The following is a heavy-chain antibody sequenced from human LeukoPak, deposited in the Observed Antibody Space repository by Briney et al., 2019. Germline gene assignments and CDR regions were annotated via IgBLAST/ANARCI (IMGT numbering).Heavy chain of an antibody. D-gene: IGHD5/OR15-5a*01. CDR1: GYTFTGYY. V-gene: IGHV1-2*02. CDR2: INPNSGGT. Sequence: ASVKVSCEASGYTFTGYYMHWVRQAPGQGLEWMGWINPNSGGTNYAQKFQGRVTMTRDTSISTAYMELSRLRSDDTAVYYCARDTGGGSTFMDVWGQGTTVTVSS. CDR3: ARDTGGGSTFMDV. J-gene: IGHJ6*02.